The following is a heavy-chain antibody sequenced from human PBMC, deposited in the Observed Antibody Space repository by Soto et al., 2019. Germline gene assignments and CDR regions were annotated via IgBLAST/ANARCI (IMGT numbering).Heavy chain of an antibody. V-gene: IGHV3-30*18. CDR2: ISYDGSNK. Sequence: PGGSLRLSCAASGFTFSSYGMHWVRQAPGKGLELVAVISYDGSNKYYADSLKGRFTISRDNSKNTLYLQMNSLRAEDTAVYYCAKDLLAAAGSYYYYYYGMDVWGQGTTVTVSS. CDR1: GFTFSSYG. J-gene: IGHJ6*02. CDR3: AKDLLAAAGSYYYYYYGMDV. D-gene: IGHD6-13*01.